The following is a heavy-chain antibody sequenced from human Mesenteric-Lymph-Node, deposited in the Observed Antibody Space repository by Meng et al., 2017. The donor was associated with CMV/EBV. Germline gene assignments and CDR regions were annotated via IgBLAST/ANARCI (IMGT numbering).Heavy chain of an antibody. CDR3: ARMGNYGDYGDAFDI. Sequence: GGSLRLSCAASGFTFSSYSMNWVRQAPGKGLEWVSSISSSSSYIYYADSVKGRFTISRDNAKNSLYLQMNSPRAEDTAVYYCARMGNYGDYGDAFDIWGQGTMVTVSS. D-gene: IGHD4-17*01. J-gene: IGHJ3*02. V-gene: IGHV3-21*01. CDR2: ISSSSSYI. CDR1: GFTFSSYS.